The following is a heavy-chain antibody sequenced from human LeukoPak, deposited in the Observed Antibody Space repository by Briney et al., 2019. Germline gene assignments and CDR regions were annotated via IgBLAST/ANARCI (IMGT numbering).Heavy chain of an antibody. D-gene: IGHD6-13*01. V-gene: IGHV3-30*02. J-gene: IGHJ4*02. CDR2: IRYDGSNK. CDR3: AKDEAGSSYYFDY. CDR1: GFTFSSYG. Sequence: PGGSLRLSCAASGFTFSSYGMHWVRQAPGKGLEWVAFIRYDGSNKYYADSVKGRFTISRDNSKNTLYLQMNSLRAEDTAVYYCAKDEAGSSYYFDYWGQGTLVTVSS.